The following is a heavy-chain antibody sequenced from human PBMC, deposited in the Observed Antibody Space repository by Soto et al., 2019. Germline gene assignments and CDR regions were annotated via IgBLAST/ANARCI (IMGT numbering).Heavy chain of an antibody. V-gene: IGHV5-51*03. CDR1: GHSFTSYW. CDR2: IYPGDSDT. CDR3: ARPRSSSRNYYGMDV. D-gene: IGHD6-13*01. Sequence: EVQLVQSGAEVKKPGESLKISCKGSGHSFTSYWIGWVRQMPGKGLEWMGIIYPGDSDTRYSPSFQGQVTISADKSISTAYLQWSSLKASDTAMYYCARPRSSSRNYYGMDVWGQGTTVTVSS. J-gene: IGHJ6*02.